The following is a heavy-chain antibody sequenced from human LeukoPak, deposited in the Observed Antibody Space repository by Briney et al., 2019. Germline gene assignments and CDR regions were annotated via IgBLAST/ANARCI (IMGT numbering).Heavy chain of an antibody. D-gene: IGHD3-22*01. J-gene: IGHJ3*02. CDR3: ARVTNQGAYYYDSSGSDAFDI. V-gene: IGHV4-4*02. CDR1: GGSISSSNW. Sequence: SETPSLTCAVSGGSISSSNWWSWVRQPPGKGLEWIGEIYRSGSTNYNPSLKSRVTISVDKSKNQFSLKLSSVTAADTAVYYCARVTNQGAYYYDSSGSDAFDIWGQGTMVTVSS. CDR2: IYRSGST.